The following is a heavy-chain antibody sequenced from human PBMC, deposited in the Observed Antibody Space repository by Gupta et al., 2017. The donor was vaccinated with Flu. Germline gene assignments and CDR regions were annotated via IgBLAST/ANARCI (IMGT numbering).Heavy chain of an antibody. Sequence: MNWVRQAPGKGLEWVSSITSSSNYIYYADSVKGRFTISRDNAKNSLFMQMNSLGAEDTAGYYWAGGLDEKIHLGEMSSPQWGQGTQVTVSA. J-gene: IGHJ4*02. D-gene: IGHD3-16*01. V-gene: IGHV3-21*01. CDR2: ITSSSNYI. CDR3: AGGLDEKIHLGEMSSPQ.